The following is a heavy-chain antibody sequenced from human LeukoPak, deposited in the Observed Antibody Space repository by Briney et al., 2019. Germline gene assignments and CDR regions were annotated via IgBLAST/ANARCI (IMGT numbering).Heavy chain of an antibody. J-gene: IGHJ4*02. Sequence: PSETLSLTCTVSGGSISGYYWSWIRQPPGKGLEWIGEINHSGSTNYNPSLKSRVTISVDTSKNHFSLRLSSVTAADRAVYYCAREVRTTAWDYWGQGTLVTVSS. CDR2: INHSGST. CDR3: AREVRTTAWDY. CDR1: GGSISGYY. V-gene: IGHV4-34*01. D-gene: IGHD4-17*01.